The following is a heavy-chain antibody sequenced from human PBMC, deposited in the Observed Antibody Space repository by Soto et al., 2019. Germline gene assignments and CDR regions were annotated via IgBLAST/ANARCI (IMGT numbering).Heavy chain of an antibody. CDR2: TYQSGSA. V-gene: IGHV4-30-2*06. J-gene: IGHJ6*02. CDR1: GGSITSGGYS. Sequence: QLQLQESGSGLVKPSQTLSLTCTVSGGSITSGGYSWTWIRQSPGKGLEWIGYTYQSGSAYYNPSLKSRVTISVDRSKNQSSLNLTSVTAADTAVYYCARDYYGMDVWGQGTTVTVS. CDR3: ARDYYGMDV.